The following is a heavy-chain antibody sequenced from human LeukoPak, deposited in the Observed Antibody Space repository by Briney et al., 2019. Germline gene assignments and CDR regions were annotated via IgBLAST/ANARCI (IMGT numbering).Heavy chain of an antibody. CDR1: GFTFSSYS. Sequence: GGSLRLSCAASGFTFSSYSMNWVRQAPGKGLEWVSYISSSSSIIYYADSVRGRFTISRDDAKNSLFLQMNSLRAEDTAVYYCARDRNNWNYALFGAHYYWGQGTLVTVSS. V-gene: IGHV3-48*01. CDR2: ISSSSSII. CDR3: ARDRNNWNYALFGAHYY. J-gene: IGHJ4*02. D-gene: IGHD1-7*01.